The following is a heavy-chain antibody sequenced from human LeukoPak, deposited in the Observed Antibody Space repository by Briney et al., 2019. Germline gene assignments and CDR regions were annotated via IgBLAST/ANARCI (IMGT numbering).Heavy chain of an antibody. CDR3: ARDGRLVHGY. D-gene: IGHD6-19*01. CDR1: GGTFSSYA. Sequence: SVKASCKASGGTFSSYAISWVRQAPGQGLEWMGGIIPIFGTANYAQKFQGRVTITADESTSTAYMELSSLRSDDTAVYYCARDGRLVHGYWGQGTLVTVSS. CDR2: IIPIFGTA. J-gene: IGHJ4*02. V-gene: IGHV1-69*13.